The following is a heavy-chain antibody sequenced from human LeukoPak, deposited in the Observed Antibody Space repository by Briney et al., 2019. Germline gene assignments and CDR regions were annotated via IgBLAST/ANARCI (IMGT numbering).Heavy chain of an antibody. CDR3: AREKWGKAVAKAFDI. CDR2: IYYSGST. J-gene: IGHJ3*02. V-gene: IGHV4-39*07. CDR1: GGSISSGSYY. D-gene: IGHD6-19*01. Sequence: PSETLSLTCTVSGGSISSGSYYWGWIRQPPGKGLEWIGSIYYSGSTYYNPSFKSRVTISVDTSKNQFSLKLSSVTAADTAVYYCAREKWGKAVAKAFDIWGQGTMVTVSS.